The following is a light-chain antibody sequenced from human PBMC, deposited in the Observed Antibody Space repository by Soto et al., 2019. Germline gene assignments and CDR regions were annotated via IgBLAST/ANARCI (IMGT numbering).Light chain of an antibody. CDR1: QDVSDY. CDR2: AAY. Sequence: DIQLTQSPSFLSASVGDRVTITCRASQDVSDYLACYQHAPGKAPNLLIYAAYTLQSGVPSRFSGSGSGTEFILTITSLQPEDFATYYCQYLNGAPTITFCQGTRLDIK. CDR3: QYLNGAPTIT. V-gene: IGKV1-9*01. J-gene: IGKJ5*01.